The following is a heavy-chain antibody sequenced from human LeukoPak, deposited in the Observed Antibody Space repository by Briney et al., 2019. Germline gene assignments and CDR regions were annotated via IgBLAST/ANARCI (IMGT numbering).Heavy chain of an antibody. J-gene: IGHJ4*02. V-gene: IGHV3-48*01. Sequence: GGSLRLSCAASGFTFSSYSMNWVRQAPGKGLEWVSYISSSSSTIYYADSVKGRFTISRDNAKNSLYLQMNSLRAEDTAVYYCARVGYNDSSAPFDYWGQGTLVTVSS. CDR3: ARVGYNDSSAPFDY. D-gene: IGHD3-22*01. CDR2: ISSSSSTI. CDR1: GFTFSSYS.